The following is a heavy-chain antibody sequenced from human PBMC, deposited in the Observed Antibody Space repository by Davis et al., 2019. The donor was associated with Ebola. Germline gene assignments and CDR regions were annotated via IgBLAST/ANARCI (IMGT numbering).Heavy chain of an antibody. CDR2: ISSSGSTI. D-gene: IGHD2-2*02. CDR1: GFTFSDYY. Sequence: GESLKISCAASGFTFSDYYMSWIRQAPGKGLEWVSYISSSGSTIYYADSVKGRFTISRDNAKNSLYLQMNSLRDEDTAVYYCARGRREYQLLYRVDWFDPWGQGTLVTVSS. CDR3: ARGRREYQLLYRVDWFDP. J-gene: IGHJ5*02. V-gene: IGHV3-11*04.